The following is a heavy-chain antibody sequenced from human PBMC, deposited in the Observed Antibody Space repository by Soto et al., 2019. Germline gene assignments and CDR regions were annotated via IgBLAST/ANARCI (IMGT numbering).Heavy chain of an antibody. J-gene: IGHJ3*02. CDR1: GFTFSSYW. Sequence: PGGSQRLSCAASGFTFSSYWMHWVRQAPGKGLEWVSGINWNGGSTGYADSVKGRFTISRDNAKNSLYLQMNSLRAEDTALYYCARAGLGAFDIWGQGTMVTVSS. CDR3: ARAGLGAFDI. CDR2: INWNGGST. V-gene: IGHV3-20*04.